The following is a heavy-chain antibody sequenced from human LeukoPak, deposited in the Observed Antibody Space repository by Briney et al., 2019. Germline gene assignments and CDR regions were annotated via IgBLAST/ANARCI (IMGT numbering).Heavy chain of an antibody. CDR1: GGSFGHYY. J-gene: IGHJ4*02. Sequence: SETLSLTCVVYGGSFGHYYWTYIRQPPGKGLEWLGEINHRGSAHYNPSLKSRVTISVDTSKKQFSLQLQSVTAADTAVYYCASSPSYDSSGYYYDYWGQGALVTVSS. CDR2: INHRGSA. V-gene: IGHV4-34*01. D-gene: IGHD3-22*01. CDR3: ASSPSYDSSGYYYDY.